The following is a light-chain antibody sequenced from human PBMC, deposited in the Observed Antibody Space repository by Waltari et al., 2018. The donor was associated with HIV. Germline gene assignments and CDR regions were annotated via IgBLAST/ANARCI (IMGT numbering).Light chain of an antibody. CDR1: SSNIGAGFD. CDR3: QSYDSSLRGHV. J-gene: IGLJ1*01. Sequence: QSVLTQPPSVSGAPGQRIAISCTGSSSNIGAGFDVHWYRQLPGKAPKVLIYGNSNRPSGDPDRFSGSKSGTSASLAITGLQADDEGDYYCQSYDSSLRGHVFGSGTRVTVL. V-gene: IGLV1-40*01. CDR2: GNS.